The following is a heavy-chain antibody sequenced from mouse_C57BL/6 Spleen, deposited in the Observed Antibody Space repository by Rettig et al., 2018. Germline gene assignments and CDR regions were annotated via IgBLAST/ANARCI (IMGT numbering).Heavy chain of an antibody. J-gene: IGHJ4*01. Sequence: RIRSQSNNYATYYADSVKDRFTISRDDSESMLYLQLNNLKTEDTAMYYCGYAMDYWGQGTSVTVSS. CDR2: IRSQSNNYAT. V-gene: IGHV10-1*01. CDR3: GYAMDY.